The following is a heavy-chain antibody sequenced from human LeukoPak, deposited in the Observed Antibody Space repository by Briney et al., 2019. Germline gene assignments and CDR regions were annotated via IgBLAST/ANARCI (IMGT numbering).Heavy chain of an antibody. Sequence: PGGSLRLSCAASGFTFISYAMSWVRQAPGKGLEWVSAISGSGGSTYYADSVKGRFTISRDKSKNTLYLQTNSLRAEDTAVYYCAVCRNWPTFDCWGRGTLVTVSS. J-gene: IGHJ4*02. CDR2: ISGSGGST. CDR1: GFTFISYA. CDR3: AVCRNWPTFDC. D-gene: IGHD1-20*01. V-gene: IGHV3-23*01.